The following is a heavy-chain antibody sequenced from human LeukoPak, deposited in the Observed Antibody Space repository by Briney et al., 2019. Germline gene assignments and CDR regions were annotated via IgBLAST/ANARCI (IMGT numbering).Heavy chain of an antibody. CDR2: INAGNGDT. Sequence: ASVKVSCKASGNTFTRNAIHWVRQAPGQRLEWMGWINAGNGDTKYSQKFQGRVTITRDTSASTAYMELSSLKSEDTAVYYCARTYYYGSPTNYYYYYGMDVWGQGTTVTVSS. CDR1: GNTFTRNA. D-gene: IGHD3-10*01. V-gene: IGHV1-3*01. CDR3: ARTYYYGSPTNYYYYYGMDV. J-gene: IGHJ6*02.